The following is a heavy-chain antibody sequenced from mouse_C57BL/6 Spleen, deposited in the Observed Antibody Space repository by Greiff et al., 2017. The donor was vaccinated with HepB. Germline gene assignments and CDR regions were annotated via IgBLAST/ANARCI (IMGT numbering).Heavy chain of an antibody. V-gene: IGHV1-74*01. Sequence: QVQLQQPGAELVKPGASVQVSCKASGYTFPSYWMHWVKQRPGQGLEWIGRIHPSASDPHYNQKLKGKATLTVDKSSSTAYMQLSSLTSEDSAVYYCAIYRIYYDYDVDAMDYWGQGTAVTVAS. CDR2: IHPSASDP. J-gene: IGHJ4*01. CDR1: GYTFPSYW. D-gene: IGHD2-4*01. CDR3: AIYRIYYDYDVDAMDY.